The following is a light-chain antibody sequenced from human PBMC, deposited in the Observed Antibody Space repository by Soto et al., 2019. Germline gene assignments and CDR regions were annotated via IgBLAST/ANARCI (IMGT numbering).Light chain of an antibody. CDR2: DAS. CDR1: ESIGNY. V-gene: IGKV3-11*01. J-gene: IGKJ4*01. Sequence: EVVLTQSPATLSLSPGERATLSCRASESIGNYLAWYQQKLGQAPKLLIYDASHRAIGIPGRFSGDGSGTDFTLTISRLEPEDFAVYYCQWRSDWPPRLTVGGGTKVEIK. CDR3: QWRSDWPPRLT.